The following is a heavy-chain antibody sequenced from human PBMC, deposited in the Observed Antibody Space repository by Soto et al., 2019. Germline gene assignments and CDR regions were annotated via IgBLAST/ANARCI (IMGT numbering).Heavy chain of an antibody. CDR1: GFTFSNAW. J-gene: IGHJ4*02. Sequence: PGGSLRLSCAASGFTFSNAWMTWVRQAPGKGLELVSAISGGGDTTSYADSVKGRFTVSRDGSKNTLYLQMSSLRAEDTALYYCAKGRGGSGSLTPRVDFWGQGTLVTVSS. V-gene: IGHV3-23*01. CDR3: AKGRGGSGSLTPRVDF. D-gene: IGHD3-10*01. CDR2: ISGGGDTT.